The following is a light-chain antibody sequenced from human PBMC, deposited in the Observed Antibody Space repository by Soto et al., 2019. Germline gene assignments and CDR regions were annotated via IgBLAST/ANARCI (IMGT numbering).Light chain of an antibody. CDR2: EAS. V-gene: IGLV7-46*01. Sequence: QTVVTQEPSLTVSPGGTVTLTCGSSTGAVTSGHYPYWFQQKPGQAPRTLIYEASNKYSWTPARFSGSLLGGKAALTLSGAQPEDEAEYYCLLTYSGGPVFGGGTKLTVL. J-gene: IGLJ2*01. CDR1: TGAVTSGHY. CDR3: LLTYSGGPV.